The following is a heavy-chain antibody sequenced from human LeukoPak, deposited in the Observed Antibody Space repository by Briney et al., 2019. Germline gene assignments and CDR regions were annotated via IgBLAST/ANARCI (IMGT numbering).Heavy chain of an antibody. CDR1: GFTVSSNY. Sequence: PGGSLRLSCAASGFTVSSNYMSWVRQAPGKGLEWVAVISYDGSNKYYADSVKGRFTISRDNSKNTLYLQMNSLRAEDTAVYYCAKDHYYDSSGSMGYWGQGTLVTVSS. CDR2: ISYDGSNK. D-gene: IGHD3-22*01. CDR3: AKDHYYDSSGSMGY. J-gene: IGHJ4*02. V-gene: IGHV3-30*18.